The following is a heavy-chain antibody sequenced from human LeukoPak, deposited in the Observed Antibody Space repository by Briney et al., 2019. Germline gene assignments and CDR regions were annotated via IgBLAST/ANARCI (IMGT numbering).Heavy chain of an antibody. CDR1: GFTFDDYA. D-gene: IGHD6-13*01. V-gene: IGHV3-43*02. J-gene: IGHJ4*02. Sequence: GGSLRLSCAASGFTFDDYAMHWVRQAPGKGLEWVSLISWDGGSTYYADSVKGRFTISRDSAKNSLYLQMNSLRAEDTAVYYCARGRYSSNWYVDYWGQGTLVTVAS. CDR3: ARGRYSSNWYVDY. CDR2: ISWDGGST.